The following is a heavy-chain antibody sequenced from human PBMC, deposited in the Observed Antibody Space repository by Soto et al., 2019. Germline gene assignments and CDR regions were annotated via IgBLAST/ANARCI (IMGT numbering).Heavy chain of an antibody. CDR3: AREYSGSGSYHNPKGYFDY. CDR2: IIPIFGTA. D-gene: IGHD3-10*01. CDR1: GVTFSSYA. J-gene: IGHJ4*03. Sequence: SVKVSCKASGVTFSSYAISWVRQAPLRVLEWMVGIIPIFGTANYAQKFQGRVTITADDSTSTAYMELSSLRSEDTAVYYCAREYSGSGSYHNPKGYFDYWGQ. V-gene: IGHV1-69*13.